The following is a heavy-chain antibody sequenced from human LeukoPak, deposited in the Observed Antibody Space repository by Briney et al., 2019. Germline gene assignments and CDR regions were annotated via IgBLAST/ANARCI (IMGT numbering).Heavy chain of an antibody. D-gene: IGHD3-22*01. CDR2: IWYDGSND. CDR1: GFTFSGYG. CDR3: ARSIPRYDGSAYYPDY. J-gene: IGHJ4*02. Sequence: GGSLRLSCAASGFTFSGYGMHWVRQAPGKGLEWVAVIWYDGSNDDYADSVKGRFTISRDNSKSTLYLQMNSLRAEDTATYYCARSIPRYDGSAYYPDYWGQGTLVTVSS. V-gene: IGHV3-33*01.